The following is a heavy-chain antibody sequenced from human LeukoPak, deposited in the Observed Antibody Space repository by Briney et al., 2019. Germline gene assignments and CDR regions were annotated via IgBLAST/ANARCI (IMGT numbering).Heavy chain of an antibody. D-gene: IGHD1-26*01. V-gene: IGHV1-2*04. Sequence: ASVKVSCKASGYTFTGYYMHWVRQAPGQGLEWMGWINPNSGGTNYAQKFQGWVTMTRDTSISTAYMELSRLRSDDTAVYYCARGAVGAPWYFDYWGQGTLVTVSS. J-gene: IGHJ4*02. CDR1: GYTFTGYY. CDR3: ARGAVGAPWYFDY. CDR2: INPNSGGT.